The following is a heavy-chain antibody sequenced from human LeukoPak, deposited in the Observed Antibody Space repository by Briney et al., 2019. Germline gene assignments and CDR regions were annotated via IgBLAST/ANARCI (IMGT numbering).Heavy chain of an antibody. CDR2: IDWDDDK. Sequence: SGPRLVNPTQTLTLTCTFSGFSLSTSGMSVGWIRQPPGKALEWLGRIDWDDDKYYNTSLKTRLTLSKDTSKNQVVLTMTNMDPLDTATYYCARVASGSFYFDYWGQGNLVTVSS. CDR1: GFSLSTSGMS. V-gene: IGHV2-70*11. CDR3: ARVASGSFYFDY. D-gene: IGHD1-26*01. J-gene: IGHJ4*02.